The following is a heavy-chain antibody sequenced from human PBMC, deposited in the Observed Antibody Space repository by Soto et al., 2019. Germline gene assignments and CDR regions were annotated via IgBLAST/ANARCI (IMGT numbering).Heavy chain of an antibody. J-gene: IGHJ4*01. CDR3: ARDRDGYDSGYFDP. V-gene: IGHV4-30-2*01. D-gene: IGHD5-12*01. CDR1: GDSISSGGHS. Sequence: PSETLSLTCAVSGDSISSGGHSWNWLRQPPGKGLEWIGYIYHSGNTYFNPTLKSRVTTSVDTSKNQISLTLSSVTAADTAIYYCARDRDGYDSGYFDPWGHGTLVTVSS. CDR2: IYHSGNT.